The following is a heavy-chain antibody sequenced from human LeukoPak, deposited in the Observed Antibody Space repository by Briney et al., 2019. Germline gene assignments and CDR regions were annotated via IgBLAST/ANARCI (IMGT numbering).Heavy chain of an antibody. CDR2: IWYDGSNK. D-gene: IGHD3-22*01. CDR1: GFTSSSYG. J-gene: IGHJ5*02. V-gene: IGHV3-33*01. CDR3: ARDNYYDSRYNWFDP. Sequence: PGRSLRLSCAASGFTSSSYGMHWVRQAPGKGLEWVAVIWYDGSNKYYADSVKGRFTISRDNSKNTLFLQMNSLRAEDTAVYYCARDNYYDSRYNWFDPWGQGTLVTVSS.